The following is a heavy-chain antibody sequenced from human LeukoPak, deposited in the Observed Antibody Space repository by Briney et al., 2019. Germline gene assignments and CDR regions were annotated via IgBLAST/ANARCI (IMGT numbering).Heavy chain of an antibody. Sequence: SETLSLTCTVSGGSISSSSYYWGWIRQPPGKGLEWIESIYYSGSTYYNPSLKSRVTISVDTSKNQFSLKLSPVTAADTAVYYCARQNTINHDAFDIWGQGTMVTVSS. V-gene: IGHV4-39*01. CDR3: ARQNTINHDAFDI. CDR2: IYYSGST. D-gene: IGHD3-9*01. CDR1: GGSISSSSYY. J-gene: IGHJ3*02.